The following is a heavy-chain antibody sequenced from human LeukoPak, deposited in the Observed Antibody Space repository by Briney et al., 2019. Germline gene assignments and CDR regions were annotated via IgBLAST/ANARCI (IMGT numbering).Heavy chain of an antibody. CDR3: ATDVPAVTIFGY. CDR2: INSDGSST. Sequence: GGSLRLSCAASGSTFSSYAMSWVRQAPGTGLVWVSLINSDGSSTNYADSVKGRFTISRDNAKNTLYLQMNSLRAEDTAVYYCATDVPAVTIFGYWGQGTLVTVSS. D-gene: IGHD2-2*01. V-gene: IGHV3-74*01. J-gene: IGHJ4*02. CDR1: GSTFSSYA.